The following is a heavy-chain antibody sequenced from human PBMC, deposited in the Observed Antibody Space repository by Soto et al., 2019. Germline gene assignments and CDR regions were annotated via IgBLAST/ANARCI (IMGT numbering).Heavy chain of an antibody. V-gene: IGHV3-48*02. J-gene: IGHJ6*02. CDR3: AREHSSSYYCMDV. D-gene: IGHD6-19*01. CDR1: GFTFSSYS. CDR2: ISSSSSTI. Sequence: EVQLVESGGGLVQPGGSLRLSCVASGFTFSSYSINWVRQAPGKGLECVSYISSSSSTIYYADSVKGRFTISRDNAKNSLYLQMNSLRDEDTAVYYCAREHSSSYYCMDVWGQGTTVTVSS.